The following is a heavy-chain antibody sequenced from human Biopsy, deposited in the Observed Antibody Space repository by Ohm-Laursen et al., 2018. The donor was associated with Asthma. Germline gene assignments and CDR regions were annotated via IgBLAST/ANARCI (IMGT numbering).Heavy chain of an antibody. CDR3: ARGDSSGWSQYYFDY. J-gene: IGHJ4*02. Sequence: SLRLSCAASRFTYEMHWVRQAPGKGLEWVAVISYDGSSIYYADSVKGRFTISRDNAKNSLYLQMNSLRAEDTAVYYCARGDSSGWSQYYFDYWGQGTLVTVSS. CDR1: RFTYE. D-gene: IGHD6-19*01. CDR2: ISYDGSSI. V-gene: IGHV3-30-3*01.